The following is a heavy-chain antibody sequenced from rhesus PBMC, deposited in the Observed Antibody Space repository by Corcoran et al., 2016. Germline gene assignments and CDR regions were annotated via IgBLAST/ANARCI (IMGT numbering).Heavy chain of an antibody. CDR1: GGSISSNY. CDR3: ARAPRRWLVVDGYNRFDV. Sequence: QVQLQESGPGLVKPLETLSLTCAVSGGSISSNYWSWIRQPPGKGLEWIGFISGSGSSTNHNPSRKSLVTLAEDTAKNQFSLKLSSVTAADTAVYYCARAPRRWLVVDGYNRFDVWGAGVLVTVSS. V-gene: IGHV4S11*01. CDR2: ISGSGSST. D-gene: IGHD6-37*01. J-gene: IGHJ5-1*01.